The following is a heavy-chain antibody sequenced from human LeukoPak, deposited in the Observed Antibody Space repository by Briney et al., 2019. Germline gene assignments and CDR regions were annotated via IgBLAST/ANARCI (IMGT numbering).Heavy chain of an antibody. CDR1: GYTFTSYD. D-gene: IGHD2-15*01. Sequence: ASVKVSCKASGYTFTSYDINWVRQATGQGLEWMGWMNPNSGNTGYAQKFQGRVTMTRNTSISTAYMELSSLRPEDTAVYYCARVLKPRRDLYYFDYWGQGTLVTVSS. CDR3: ARVLKPRRDLYYFDY. V-gene: IGHV1-8*01. J-gene: IGHJ4*02. CDR2: MNPNSGNT.